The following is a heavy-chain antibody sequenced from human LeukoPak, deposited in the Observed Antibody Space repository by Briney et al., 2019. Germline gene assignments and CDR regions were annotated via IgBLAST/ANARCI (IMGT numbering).Heavy chain of an antibody. CDR2: IYPSGGST. D-gene: IGHD6-13*01. CDR3: ARAQISNWYYFDY. CDR1: GYTLTSHY. V-gene: IGHV1-46*01. Sequence: ASVKVSCKASGYTLTSHYMHWVRQAPGQGLEWMGVIYPSGGSTSYTQEFQGRVTMTRDTSTSTVYMELSSLRSGDTAIYYCARAQISNWYYFDYWGQGTLVTVSS. J-gene: IGHJ4*02.